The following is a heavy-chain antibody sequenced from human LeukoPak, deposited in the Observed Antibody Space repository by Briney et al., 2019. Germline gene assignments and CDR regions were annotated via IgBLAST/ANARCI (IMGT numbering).Heavy chain of an antibody. CDR2: IYTSGST. J-gene: IGHJ4*02. V-gene: IGHV4-61*02. CDR3: ANDGSAGSVDY. CDR1: GGSISSGSYY. Sequence: SETLSLTCTVSGGSISSGSYYWSWIRQPAGKGLEWIGRIYTSGSTNYNPSLKSRVTISVDTSKNQFSLKLSSVTAADTAVYYCANDGSAGSVDYWGQGTLVTVSS. D-gene: IGHD1-1*01.